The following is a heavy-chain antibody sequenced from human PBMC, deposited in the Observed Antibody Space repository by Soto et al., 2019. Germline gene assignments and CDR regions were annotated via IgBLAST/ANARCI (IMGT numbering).Heavy chain of an antibody. J-gene: IGHJ6*02. Sequence: GESLKISCKGSGYSFTSYWIGWVRQMPGKGLDWMGIIYPGDSDTRYSPSFQGQVTISADKSISTAYLQWSSLKASDTAMYYCARQDGFSYSPYYYYYGMDVWGQGTTVTVSS. CDR2: IYPGDSDT. CDR3: ARQDGFSYSPYYYYYGMDV. V-gene: IGHV5-51*01. D-gene: IGHD2-15*01. CDR1: GYSFTSYW.